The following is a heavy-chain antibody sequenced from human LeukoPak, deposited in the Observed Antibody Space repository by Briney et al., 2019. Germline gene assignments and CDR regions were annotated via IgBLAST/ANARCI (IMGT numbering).Heavy chain of an antibody. V-gene: IGHV4-39*07. Sequence: SETLSLTCTVSGGSISSSSYYWGWIRQPPGKGLEWIGSIYYSGSTYYNPSLKSRVTISVDTSKNQFSLKLSSVTAADTAVYYCARRIAEAGLFDYWGQGTLVTVSS. J-gene: IGHJ4*02. CDR1: GGSISSSSYY. D-gene: IGHD6-19*01. CDR3: ARRIAEAGLFDY. CDR2: IYYSGST.